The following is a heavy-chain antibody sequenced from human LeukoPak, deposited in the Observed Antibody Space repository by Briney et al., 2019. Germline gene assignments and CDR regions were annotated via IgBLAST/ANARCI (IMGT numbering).Heavy chain of an antibody. J-gene: IGHJ6*03. CDR3: ARANYYGPNYYYYMDV. D-gene: IGHD3-10*01. CDR2: IYYTGST. Sequence: PSETLSLTCVVSGGSIITNDYWWGWIRQPPGKGLEWIGSIYYTGSTYYNPSLKSRVTISVDTSKNQFSLKLSSVTAADTAVYYCARANYYGPNYYYYMDVWGKGTTVTISS. V-gene: IGHV4-39*01. CDR1: GGSIITNDYW.